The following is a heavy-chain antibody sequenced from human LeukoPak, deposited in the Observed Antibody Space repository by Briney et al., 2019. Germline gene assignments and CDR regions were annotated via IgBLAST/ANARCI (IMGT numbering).Heavy chain of an antibody. Sequence: GGSLRLSCAASGFTVSSNYMSWGRQAPGKGLEWVSVIYSGGRTYYADSVKGRLTISRDNSKNPLYLQMNSLRAEATAVYYCARDLHYYGSGSSTRPNYYYYGMDVWGKGTTVTVSS. V-gene: IGHV3-53*01. D-gene: IGHD3-10*01. CDR3: ARDLHYYGSGSSTRPNYYYYGMDV. J-gene: IGHJ6*04. CDR2: IYSGGRT. CDR1: GFTVSSNY.